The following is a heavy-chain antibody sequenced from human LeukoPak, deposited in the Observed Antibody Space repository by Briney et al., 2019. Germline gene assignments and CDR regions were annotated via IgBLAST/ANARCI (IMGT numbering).Heavy chain of an antibody. CDR2: INPNSGGT. V-gene: IGHV1-2*02. Sequence: ASVKVSCKASGYTFTSYGISWVRQAPGQGLEWMGWINPNSGGTNYAQKFQGRVTMTRDTSISTAYMELSRLRSDDTAVYYCARAPCGVSRCYYYMDVWGKGTTVTVSS. J-gene: IGHJ6*03. D-gene: IGHD3-16*01. CDR3: ARAPCGVSRCYYYMDV. CDR1: GYTFTSYG.